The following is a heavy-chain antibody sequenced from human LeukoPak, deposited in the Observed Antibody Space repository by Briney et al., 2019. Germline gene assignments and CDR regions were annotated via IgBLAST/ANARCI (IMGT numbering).Heavy chain of an antibody. J-gene: IGHJ3*02. D-gene: IGHD4-17*01. Sequence: PGGSLRLSCAASGFTFSSYAMHWVRQAPGKGLEWVSGISWNSGSIGYADSVKGRFTISRDNAKNSLYLQMNSLRAEDMALYYCAKAQKSATVDAFDIWGQGTMVTVSS. CDR2: ISWNSGSI. V-gene: IGHV3-9*03. CDR1: GFTFSSYA. CDR3: AKAQKSATVDAFDI.